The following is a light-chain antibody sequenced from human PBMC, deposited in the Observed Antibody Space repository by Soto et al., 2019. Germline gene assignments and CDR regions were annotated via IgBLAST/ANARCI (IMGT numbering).Light chain of an antibody. J-gene: IGKJ1*01. CDR3: QQYGSSPWT. V-gene: IGKV3-15*01. CDR1: QSVDSN. CDR2: GAS. Sequence: EILMTPSPATLSVSPGERATLSCMASQSVDSNLAWYQQKPGQAPRLLIYGASTRATGISARFSGSGSGTEFTLTISRLEPEDFAVYYCQQYGSSPWTFGQGTKVDIK.